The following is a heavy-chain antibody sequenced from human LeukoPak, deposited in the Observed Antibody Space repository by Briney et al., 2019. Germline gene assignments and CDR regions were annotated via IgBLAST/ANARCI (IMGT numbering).Heavy chain of an antibody. D-gene: IGHD2-2*01. V-gene: IGHV1-69*04. CDR3: AEDIVVVPAAIERAGSWFDP. Sequence: SVKVSCKASGGTFSSYAISWVRQAPGQGLEWMGRIIPILGIANYAQKFQGRVTITADKSTSTAYMELSSLRSEDTAVYYCAEDIVVVPAAIERAGSWFDPWGQGTLVTVSS. CDR1: GGTFSSYA. CDR2: IIPILGIA. J-gene: IGHJ5*02.